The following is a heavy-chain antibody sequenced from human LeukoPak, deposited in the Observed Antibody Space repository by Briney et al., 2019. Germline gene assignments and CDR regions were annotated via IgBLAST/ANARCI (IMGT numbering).Heavy chain of an antibody. CDR1: GGSISGYF. D-gene: IGHD3-22*01. CDR2: IHTIET. J-gene: IGHJ6*03. V-gene: IGHV4-4*09. Sequence: PSETLSLTCTISGGSISGYFGTWIRQASGKGLEWIGYIHTIETKYNPSLQSRVSMSIDTSKNQFSLNLRSVTAADTAVYHCARGLRDEERYYKYYYMDVWGKGTTVTVSS. CDR3: ARGLRDEERYYKYYYMDV.